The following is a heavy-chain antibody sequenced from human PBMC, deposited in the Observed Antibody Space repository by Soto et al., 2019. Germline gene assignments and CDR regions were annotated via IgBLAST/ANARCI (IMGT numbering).Heavy chain of an antibody. CDR1: GYTFTSYG. D-gene: IGHD3-16*01. CDR3: ARDKGDVSDRYYGS. V-gene: IGHV1-18*01. J-gene: IGHJ5*02. CDR2: ISAYNGNT. Sequence: QVQLVQSGAEVKKPGASVKVSCKASGYTFTSYGISWVRQAPGQWLEWMGWISAYNGNTNYAQKLQGRITMTTDTSTSTAYMELRSLRAYDTAVYDCARDKGDVSDRYYGSWGEGTIVTVSS.